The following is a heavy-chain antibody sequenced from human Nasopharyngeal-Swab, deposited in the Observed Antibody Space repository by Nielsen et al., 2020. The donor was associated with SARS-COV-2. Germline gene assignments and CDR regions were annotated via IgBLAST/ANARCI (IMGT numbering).Heavy chain of an antibody. CDR3: ARVVGYSGYDLDY. D-gene: IGHD5-12*01. CDR2: MNPNSGNT. J-gene: IGHJ4*02. Sequence: WVRQAPGQGLEWMGWMNPNSGNTGYAQKFQGRVTITRNTSISTAYMELSSLRSEDTAVYHCARVVGYSGYDLDYWGQGTLITVSS. V-gene: IGHV1-8*03.